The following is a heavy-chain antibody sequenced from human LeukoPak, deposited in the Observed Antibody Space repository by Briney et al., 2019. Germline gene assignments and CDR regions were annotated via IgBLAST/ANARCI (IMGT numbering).Heavy chain of an antibody. Sequence: GGSLRLSCAASGFPFSTYGMHWVRQAPGKGLEWVAAISNDGNNKFYTDSVKGRFTMSRDNPKNTMNLQMNSLRAEDTAVYYCARKNGLDYWGQGTLVTVSS. CDR1: GFPFSTYG. CDR3: ARKNGLDY. V-gene: IGHV3-30*03. CDR2: ISNDGNNK. J-gene: IGHJ4*02.